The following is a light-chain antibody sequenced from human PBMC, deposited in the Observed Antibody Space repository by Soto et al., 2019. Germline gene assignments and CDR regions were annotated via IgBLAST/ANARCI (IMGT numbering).Light chain of an antibody. Sequence: EAVLSQSPVTLSFSPCERATLSGMASQSVSSYLAWYQQKPGQAPRLLIYDVSNRATGIPARFSGSGSGTDFTLTISSLEPEDFAVYYCQQRNYWQVAFGQGTRLEI. V-gene: IGKV3-11*01. CDR1: QSVSSY. J-gene: IGKJ5*01. CDR3: QQRNYWQVA. CDR2: DVS.